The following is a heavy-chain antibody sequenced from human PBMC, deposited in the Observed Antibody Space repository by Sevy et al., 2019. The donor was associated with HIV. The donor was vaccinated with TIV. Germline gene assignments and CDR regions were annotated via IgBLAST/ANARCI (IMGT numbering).Heavy chain of an antibody. D-gene: IGHD5-12*01. V-gene: IGHV1-3*01. Sequence: ASVKVSCKASGYTFTSYAMHWVRQAPGQRLEWMGWINAGNGNTKYSQRFQGRVTITRDTSASTAYMELGSLRSEDTAVYYCAREGSGYDRDYYYYGMDVWGQGTTVTVSS. CDR3: AREGSGYDRDYYYYGMDV. J-gene: IGHJ6*02. CDR2: INAGNGNT. CDR1: GYTFTSYA.